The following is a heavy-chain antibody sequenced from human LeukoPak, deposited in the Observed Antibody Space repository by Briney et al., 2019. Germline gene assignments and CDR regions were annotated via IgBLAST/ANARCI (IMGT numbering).Heavy chain of an antibody. CDR1: GVSFSRYG. Sequence: GGSLRLSCAASGVSFSRYGMTWVRQAPGKGLEWLSYIRSSDSTTYYADSVKGRFTISRDNAKNSLYLQMDSLRVEDTAVYYCAKRADSSAHSFDYWGQGTLVTVSS. D-gene: IGHD3-22*01. V-gene: IGHV3-48*04. J-gene: IGHJ4*02. CDR3: AKRADSSAHSFDY. CDR2: IRSSDSTT.